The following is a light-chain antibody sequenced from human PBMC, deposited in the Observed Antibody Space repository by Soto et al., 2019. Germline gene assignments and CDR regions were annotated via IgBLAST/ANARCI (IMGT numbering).Light chain of an antibody. CDR2: DAS. CDR3: QQRRT. J-gene: IGKJ4*01. Sequence: EIVLTQSPATLSLSPGERATLSCRASQSVSSYLAWYQQKPGQAPRLLIYDASNRATGIPARFSGSGSGTDFTFTISSLEPEDFAVYYCQQRRTFGGGTKVEIK. V-gene: IGKV3-11*01. CDR1: QSVSSY.